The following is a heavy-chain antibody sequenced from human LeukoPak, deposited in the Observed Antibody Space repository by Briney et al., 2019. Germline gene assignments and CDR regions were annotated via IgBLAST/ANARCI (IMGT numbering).Heavy chain of an antibody. V-gene: IGHV4-59*01. CDR3: ARALTYSSSSVSAFDI. D-gene: IGHD6-13*01. J-gene: IGHJ3*02. Sequence: TSETLSLTCTVSGGSISSYYWSWIRQPPGKGLEWIGYIYYSGSTYYNPSLKSRVTISLDTSKNQFSLKLSSVTAADTAVYYCARALTYSSSSVSAFDIWGQGTMVTVSS. CDR1: GGSISSYY. CDR2: IYYSGST.